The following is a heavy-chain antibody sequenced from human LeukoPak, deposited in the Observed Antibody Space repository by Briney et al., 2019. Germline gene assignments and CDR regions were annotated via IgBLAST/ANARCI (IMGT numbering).Heavy chain of an antibody. Sequence: SETLSLTCAVYGGSFSGYYWSWIRQPPGKGLEWIGEINYSGSTNYNPSLKSRVTISVDTSKNQFSLKLSSVTAADTAVYYCARKFVDYDFWSGYYPKYYLDYWGQGTLVTVSS. CDR2: INYSGST. CDR3: ARKFVDYDFWSGYYPKYYLDY. CDR1: GGSFSGYY. J-gene: IGHJ4*02. V-gene: IGHV4-34*01. D-gene: IGHD3-3*01.